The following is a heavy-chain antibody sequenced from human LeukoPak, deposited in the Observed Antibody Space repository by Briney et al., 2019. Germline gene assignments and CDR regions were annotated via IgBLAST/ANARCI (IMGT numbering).Heavy chain of an antibody. CDR1: GYTFTGHY. V-gene: IGHV1-2*02. CDR3: ARSHHPRHRYSYGYII. CDR2: INPNSGGT. D-gene: IGHD5-18*01. J-gene: IGHJ4*02. Sequence: ASVKVSCKASGYTFTGHYMHWVRQAPGQGLEWMGWINPNSGGTNYAQKFQGRVTMTRDTSISTAYMELSRLRSDDTAVYYCARSHHPRHRYSYGYIIWGQGTLVTVSS.